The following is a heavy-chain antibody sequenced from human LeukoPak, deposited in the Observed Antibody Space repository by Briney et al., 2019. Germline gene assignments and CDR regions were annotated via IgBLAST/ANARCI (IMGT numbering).Heavy chain of an antibody. Sequence: GESLKISCKGSGYSFTTYWIGWVRQMPGKGLEWMGIIYPDDSDTRYSPSFHGQVTISADKSISTAYLQWSSLRASDTAMYYCERSSSNYNYWGQGTLVTVSS. CDR1: GYSFTTYW. CDR2: IYPDDSDT. J-gene: IGHJ4*02. V-gene: IGHV5-51*01. CDR3: ERSSSNYNY. D-gene: IGHD6-13*01.